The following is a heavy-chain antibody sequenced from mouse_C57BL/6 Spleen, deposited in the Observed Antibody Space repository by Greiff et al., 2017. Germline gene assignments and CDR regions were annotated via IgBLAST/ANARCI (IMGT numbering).Heavy chain of an antibody. Sequence: DVMLVESGGGLVQPGGSLSLSCAASGFTFTDYYMSWVRQPPGKALGWLGFIRNKANGYTTEYSASVKGRFTISRDNSQSILYLQMKALRAEDSATYYCARGAIYYDYDGYAMDYWGQGTSVTVSS. CDR3: ARGAIYYDYDGYAMDY. J-gene: IGHJ4*01. CDR1: GFTFTDYY. CDR2: IRNKANGYTT. V-gene: IGHV7-3*01. D-gene: IGHD2-4*01.